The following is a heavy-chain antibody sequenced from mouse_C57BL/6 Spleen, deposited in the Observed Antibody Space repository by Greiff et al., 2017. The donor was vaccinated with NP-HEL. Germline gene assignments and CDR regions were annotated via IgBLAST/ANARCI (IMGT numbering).Heavy chain of an antibody. Sequence: EVKVVESGGGLVKPGGSLKLSCAASGFTFSDYGMHWVRQAPEKGLEWVAYISSGSSTIYYADTVKGRFTISRDNAKNTLFLQMASLRSEDTAMYYCARPIRGSSLFDYWGQGTTLTVSS. V-gene: IGHV5-17*01. CDR1: GFTFSDYG. J-gene: IGHJ2*01. CDR2: ISSGSSTI. CDR3: ARPIRGSSLFDY. D-gene: IGHD1-1*01.